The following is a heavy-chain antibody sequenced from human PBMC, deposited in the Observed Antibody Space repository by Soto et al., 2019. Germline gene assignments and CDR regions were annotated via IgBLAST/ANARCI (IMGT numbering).Heavy chain of an antibody. CDR1: GGSISSSNW. D-gene: IGHD2-2*01. Sequence: QVQLQESGPGLVKPSGTLSLTCAVSGGSISSSNWWSWVRQPPGKGLEWIGEIYHSGSTNYNPSLKSRVTISVDKSKNQFSLKLSSVTAADTAVYYCARAPGALVQAANYGMDVWGQGTTVTVSS. CDR3: ARAPGALVQAANYGMDV. J-gene: IGHJ6*02. V-gene: IGHV4-4*02. CDR2: IYHSGST.